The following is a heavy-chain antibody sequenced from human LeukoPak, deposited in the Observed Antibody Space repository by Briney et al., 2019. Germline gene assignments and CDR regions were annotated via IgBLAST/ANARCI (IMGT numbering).Heavy chain of an antibody. CDR3: ARAAGGHYDFWSGYYTDY. V-gene: IGHV3-33*01. CDR1: GFTFSSYG. J-gene: IGHJ4*02. D-gene: IGHD3-3*01. Sequence: GGSLRLSCAASGFTFSSYGMHWVRQAPGKGLEWVAVIWYDGSNKYYADSMKGRFTISRDNSKNTLYLQMNSLRAEDTAVYYCARAAGGHYDFWSGYYTDYWGQGTLVTVSS. CDR2: IWYDGSNK.